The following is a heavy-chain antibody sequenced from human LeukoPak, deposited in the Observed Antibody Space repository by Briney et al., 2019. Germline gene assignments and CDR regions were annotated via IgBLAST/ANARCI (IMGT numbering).Heavy chain of an antibody. CDR2: VYPEDGET. D-gene: IGHD2-2*01. CDR1: GYTFTDYY. V-gene: IGHV1-69-2*01. Sequence: GASVKISCKDSGYTFTDYYMHWVQQAPGKGLEWMGLVYPEDGETIYAEKFQGRVTITADTSTDTAYMELSSLRSEDTAVYYCATRSYCSSTSCRGYFDYWGQGTLVTVSS. CDR3: ATRSYCSSTSCRGYFDY. J-gene: IGHJ4*02.